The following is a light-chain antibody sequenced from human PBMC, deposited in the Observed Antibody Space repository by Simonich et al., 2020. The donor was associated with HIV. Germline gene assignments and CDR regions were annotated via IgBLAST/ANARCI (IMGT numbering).Light chain of an antibody. CDR1: QSISTY. CDR3: QQSFSTPFT. V-gene: IGKV1-39*01. J-gene: IGKJ3*01. CDR2: AAS. Sequence: DIQMTQSPSSLSASVRDRVTITCRASQSISTYLNWYQQKPGKDPKLLIYAASSLQSGVPSRFSGIGSGTDFILTISSLQPEDFATYYCQQSFSTPFTFGPGTKVDIK.